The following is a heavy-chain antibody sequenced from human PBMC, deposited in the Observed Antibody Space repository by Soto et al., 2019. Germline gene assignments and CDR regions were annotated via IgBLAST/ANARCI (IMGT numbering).Heavy chain of an antibody. D-gene: IGHD3-9*01. CDR3: ARPYYDIADAFDI. CDR1: GGSISSSSYY. Sequence: SETLSLTCTVSGGSISSSSYYWGWIRQPPGKGLEWIGSIYNSGSTYYNPSLKSRVTISVDTSKNQFSLKLSSVTAADTAVYYCARPYYDIADAFDIWGQGTMVT. V-gene: IGHV4-39*01. J-gene: IGHJ3*02. CDR2: IYNSGST.